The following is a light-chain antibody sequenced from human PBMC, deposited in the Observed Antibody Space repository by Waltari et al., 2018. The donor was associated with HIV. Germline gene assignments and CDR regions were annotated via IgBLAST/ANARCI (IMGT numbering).Light chain of an antibody. CDR2: KDN. Sequence: SLELTQPPSVSVSPGQTARITCSGDALPKQYAYWYQQKPGQAPLLVIYKDNERPSGIPERFSGSSSGTTVTLTISGVHTEDEADYYCQSADSTGSYPDVFGTGTKVTVL. CDR1: ALPKQY. J-gene: IGLJ1*01. CDR3: QSADSTGSYPDV. V-gene: IGLV3-25*03.